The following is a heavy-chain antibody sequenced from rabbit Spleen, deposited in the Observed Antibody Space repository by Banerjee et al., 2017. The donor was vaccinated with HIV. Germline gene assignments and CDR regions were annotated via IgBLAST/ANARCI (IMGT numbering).Heavy chain of an antibody. D-gene: IGHD2-1*01. V-gene: IGHV1S40*01. CDR3: ARYDNSIGDLDL. CDR1: GFSFSSGYY. J-gene: IGHJ4*01. Sequence: QSLEESGGDLVKPGASLTLTCTASGFSFSSGYYMCWVRQAPGKGLEWIGCIAIGSVRTYYASWAKGRFTISKTSSTTVTLQMNSLTAADTATYFCARYDNSIGDLDLWGPGTLVTVS. CDR2: IAIGSVRT.